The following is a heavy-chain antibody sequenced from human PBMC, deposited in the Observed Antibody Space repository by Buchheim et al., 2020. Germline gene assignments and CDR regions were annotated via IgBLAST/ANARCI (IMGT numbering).Heavy chain of an antibody. CDR1: GFTFSDYY. Sequence: QVQLVESGGGLVKPGGSLRLSCAASGFTFSDYYMTWIRQAPGKGLEWVSHISGSSTYTNYADSVKGRCTISRDNARNSLHLQMNSLRAEDTAVYYCARNRRYCSGGTCYVGGDYYYGLDVWGQGTT. CDR3: ARNRRYCSGGTCYVGGDYYYGLDV. D-gene: IGHD2-15*01. V-gene: IGHV3-11*05. J-gene: IGHJ6*02. CDR2: ISGSSTYT.